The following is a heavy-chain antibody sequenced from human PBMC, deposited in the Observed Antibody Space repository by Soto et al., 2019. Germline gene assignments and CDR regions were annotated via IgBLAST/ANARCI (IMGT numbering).Heavy chain of an antibody. J-gene: IGHJ6*02. V-gene: IGHV1-58*01. D-gene: IGHD6-6*01. Sequence: SVKVSCKASGFTFTSSAEQWVRQARGQRLEWIGWIVVGSGNTNYAQKFQERVTITRDMSTSTAYMELSSLRSEDTAVYYCAAEYSSSSGYGMDVWGQGTTVTVSS. CDR2: IVVGSGNT. CDR1: GFTFTSSA. CDR3: AAEYSSSSGYGMDV.